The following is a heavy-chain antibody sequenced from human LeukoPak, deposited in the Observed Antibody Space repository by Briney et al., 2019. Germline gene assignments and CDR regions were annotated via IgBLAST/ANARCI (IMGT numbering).Heavy chain of an antibody. CDR3: ARGDYYGSGTPGY. J-gene: IGHJ4*02. CDR1: GFTFSSYS. V-gene: IGHV3-21*01. Sequence: GGSLRLSCAASGFTFSSYSMSWVRQAPGKGLEWVSSISSSGSYIYYADSVKGRFTISRDNAKNSLYLQINSLRAEDTAVYYCARGDYYGSGTPGYWGQGTLVTVSS. CDR2: ISSSGSYI. D-gene: IGHD3-10*01.